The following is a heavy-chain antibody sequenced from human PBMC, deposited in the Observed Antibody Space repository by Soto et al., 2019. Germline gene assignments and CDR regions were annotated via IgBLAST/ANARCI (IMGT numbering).Heavy chain of an antibody. CDR3: ARAPTIFGVVVQNPYHCYYLDF. J-gene: IGHJ6*03. Sequence: ASVKVSCKASGYTFTSYDIHWVRQATGQGLEWMGWMNPNSGNTGYAQKFQGRVTMTRNTSISTAYMELSSLRSEDTAVYYCARAPTIFGVVVQNPYHCYYLDFRAKRTTVTVSS. D-gene: IGHD3-3*01. V-gene: IGHV1-8*01. CDR1: GYTFTSYD. CDR2: MNPNSGNT.